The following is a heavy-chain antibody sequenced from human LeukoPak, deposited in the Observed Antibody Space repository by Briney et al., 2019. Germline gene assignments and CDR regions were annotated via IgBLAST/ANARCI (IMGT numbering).Heavy chain of an antibody. CDR3: AVSYASGSYSPSDY. Sequence: GGSLRLSCAASGFTFSSYSMKWVRQDPGKGLEWVSSISSSTSYIYYVDSVKGRFTISRDNAKNSLYLQMNSLRAEDTAVYYCAVSYASGSYSPSDYWGQGTLVTVSS. D-gene: IGHD3-10*01. J-gene: IGHJ4*02. CDR2: ISSSTSYI. V-gene: IGHV3-21*01. CDR1: GFTFSSYS.